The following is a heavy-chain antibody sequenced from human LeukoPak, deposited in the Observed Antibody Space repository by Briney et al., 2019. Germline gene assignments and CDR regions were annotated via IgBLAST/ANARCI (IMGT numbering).Heavy chain of an antibody. CDR3: ARENSGSYREFDY. J-gene: IGHJ4*02. V-gene: IGHV4-4*07. D-gene: IGHD1-26*01. CDR2: IYTSGST. Sequence: PSETLSLTCTVSGGPISSYYWRWLRQPAGRGREWIGRIYTSGSTNYDASLKSRVSMSVDTSKNQFSLKLSSVTAADTAVFYCARENSGSYREFDYWGQGTLVTVSS. CDR1: GGPISSYY.